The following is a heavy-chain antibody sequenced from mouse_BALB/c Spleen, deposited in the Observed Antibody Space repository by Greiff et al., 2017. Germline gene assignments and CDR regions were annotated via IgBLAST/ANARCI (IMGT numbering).Heavy chain of an antibody. D-gene: IGHD2-14*01. CDR2: IWSGGST. CDR3: ARNKNYRYDVGYAMDY. Sequence: VQLQQSGPGLVQPSQSLSITCTVSGFSLTSYGVHWVRQSPGKGLEWLGVIWSGGSTDYNAAFISRLSISKDNSKSQVFFKMNSLQANDTAIYYCARNKNYRYDVGYAMDYWGQGTSVTVSS. V-gene: IGHV2-2*02. CDR1: GFSLTSYG. J-gene: IGHJ4*01.